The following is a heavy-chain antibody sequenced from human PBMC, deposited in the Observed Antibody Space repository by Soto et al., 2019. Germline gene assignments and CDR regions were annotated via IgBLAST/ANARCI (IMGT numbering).Heavy chain of an antibody. Sequence: GASVKVSCKASGYTFTSYYMHWVRQAPGQGLEWMGIINPSGGSTSYAQKFQGRVTMTRDTSTSTVYMELSSLRSEDTAVYYCARPYSSGWHGGGYYFDYWGQGTLVTVSS. J-gene: IGHJ4*02. CDR2: INPSGGST. V-gene: IGHV1-46*01. CDR3: ARPYSSGWHGGGYYFDY. D-gene: IGHD6-19*01. CDR1: GYTFTSYY.